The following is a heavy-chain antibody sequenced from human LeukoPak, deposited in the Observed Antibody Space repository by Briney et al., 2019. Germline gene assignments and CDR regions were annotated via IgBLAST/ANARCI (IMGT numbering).Heavy chain of an antibody. CDR2: ISAYNGNT. CDR1: GYTFTSYG. V-gene: IGHV1-18*01. CDR3: ARDGLIVGAILNFDY. J-gene: IGHJ4*02. D-gene: IGHD1-26*01. Sequence: ASVKVSCKASGYTFTSYGISWVRQAPGQGLEWMGWISAYNGNTNYAQKLQGRVTMTTDTSTSTAYMELRSLRSDDTAVYYCARDGLIVGAILNFDYWGQGTLVTVSS.